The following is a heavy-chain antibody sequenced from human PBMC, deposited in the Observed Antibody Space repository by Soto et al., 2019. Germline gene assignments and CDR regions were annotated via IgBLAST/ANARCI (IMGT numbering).Heavy chain of an antibody. V-gene: IGHV4-31*03. CDR3: ARRGSGSYIFDF. CDR2: IYFSGST. D-gene: IGHD3-10*01. CDR1: GGSIDSHGSY. Sequence: ASDTLSLTSSVAGGSIDSHGSYWSWIRQHPGKGLEWIGYIYFSGSTYYSASLKSRVTISVDTSKNQFSLKLSSVTAADTAVYYCARRGSGSYIFDFWGQGIQVTVS. J-gene: IGHJ4*02.